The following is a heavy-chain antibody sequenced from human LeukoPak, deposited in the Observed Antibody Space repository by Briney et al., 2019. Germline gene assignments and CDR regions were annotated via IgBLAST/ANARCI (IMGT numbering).Heavy chain of an antibody. Sequence: SETLSLTCTVSGGSISSGGYYWSWIRQHPGKGLEWIGYIYYSGSTYYNPSLKSRVTISVDTSKNQFSLKLSSVTAADTAVYYCARGALIGPYDFGAFDIWGQGTMVTVSS. J-gene: IGHJ3*02. CDR2: IYYSGST. CDR1: GGSISSGGYY. V-gene: IGHV4-31*03. D-gene: IGHD3/OR15-3a*01. CDR3: ARGALIGPYDFGAFDI.